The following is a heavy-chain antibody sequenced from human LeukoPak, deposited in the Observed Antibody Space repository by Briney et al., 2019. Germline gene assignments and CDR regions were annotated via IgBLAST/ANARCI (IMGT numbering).Heavy chain of an antibody. D-gene: IGHD4-17*01. Sequence: PGGSLRLSCAASGFTFSSYWMSWVRQAPGKGLGWVANIKQDGSENYYVDSVKGRFTISRDNAKNSLYLQMNSLRAEDTAVYYCASIIGKHRYGDYFDYWGQGTLVTVSS. CDR2: IKQDGSEN. J-gene: IGHJ4*02. CDR3: ASIIGKHRYGDYFDY. V-gene: IGHV3-7*01. CDR1: GFTFSSYW.